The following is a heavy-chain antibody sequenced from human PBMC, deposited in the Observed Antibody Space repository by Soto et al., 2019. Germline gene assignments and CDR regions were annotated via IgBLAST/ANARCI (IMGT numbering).Heavy chain of an antibody. J-gene: IGHJ2*01. Sequence: QVQLVESGGGVVQPGRSLRLSCAASGFTFSSYGMHWVRQAPGKGLEWVAVISYDGSNKYYADSVKGRFTISRDNSKNTLYLQMNSLRAEDTAVYYCAKDGRAPGYFDLWGRGTLVTVSS. CDR1: GFTFSSYG. CDR3: AKDGRAPGYFDL. V-gene: IGHV3-30*18. CDR2: ISYDGSNK.